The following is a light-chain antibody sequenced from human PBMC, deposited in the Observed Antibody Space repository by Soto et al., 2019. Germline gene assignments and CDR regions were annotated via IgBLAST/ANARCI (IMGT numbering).Light chain of an antibody. CDR1: QGIRKD. Sequence: QMTQSPSSLSASVGDSVTITCRASQGIRKDLGWYQQKPGKAPQRLIYGASFLHTGVPSRFSGSRSGTEFTLTFSRLQPEDFATYFCLQHNHFPWTFGQGTKV. J-gene: IGKJ1*01. CDR2: GAS. CDR3: LQHNHFPWT. V-gene: IGKV1-17*01.